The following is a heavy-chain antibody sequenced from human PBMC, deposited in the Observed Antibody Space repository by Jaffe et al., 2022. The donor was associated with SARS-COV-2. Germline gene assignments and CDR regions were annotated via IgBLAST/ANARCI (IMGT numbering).Heavy chain of an antibody. Sequence: QAHLVQSGAEVKKPGASVKVACTASGFIFTNFVIHWVRQAPGQRLEWMGWIHAGNGDTRYSEKFQGRVTITRDTSANTAFLDLSRLKPEDRAVYYCARDRPSIRAIRGVIDQGVAFYVDVWGTGTTVTVSS. V-gene: IGHV1-3*01. CDR2: IHAGNGDT. CDR3: ARDRPSIRAIRGVIDQGVAFYVDV. D-gene: IGHD3-10*01. J-gene: IGHJ6*03. CDR1: GFIFTNFV.